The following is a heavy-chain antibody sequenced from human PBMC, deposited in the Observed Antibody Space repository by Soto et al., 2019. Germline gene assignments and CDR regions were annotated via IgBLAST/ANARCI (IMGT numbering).Heavy chain of an antibody. CDR3: ARRYGGNFDY. D-gene: IGHD1-26*01. V-gene: IGHV4-59*01. J-gene: IGHJ4*02. Sequence: SETLSLTCTVSGGSISSYYWSWIRQPPGKGLEWIGYIYYSGSTNYNPSLKSRVTISVDTSKNQFTLKVRSVTAADTAVYYCARRYGGNFDYWGQGTLVTVS. CDR2: IYYSGST. CDR1: GGSISSYY.